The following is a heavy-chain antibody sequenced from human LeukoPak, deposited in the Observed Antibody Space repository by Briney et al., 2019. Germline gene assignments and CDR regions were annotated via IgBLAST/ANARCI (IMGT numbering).Heavy chain of an antibody. V-gene: IGHV4-34*01. CDR1: GGSFSGYY. Sequence: PSETLSLTCAVHGGSFSGYYWSWIRQPPGKGLEWIGEINHSGSTNYNPSLKSRVTISVDTSKNQFSLKLSSVTAADTAVYYCARASSGWYGVDYYYMDVWGKGTTVTISS. CDR2: INHSGST. D-gene: IGHD6-19*01. J-gene: IGHJ6*03. CDR3: ARASSGWYGVDYYYMDV.